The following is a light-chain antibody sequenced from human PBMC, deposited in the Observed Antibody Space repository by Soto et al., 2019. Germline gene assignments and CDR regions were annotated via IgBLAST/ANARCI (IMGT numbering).Light chain of an antibody. CDR3: QQYRSSPYT. CDR2: GAS. Sequence: EIVLTQSPGTLSLSTGERATLSCRASQSVSSSYLAWYQQKPGQAPRLLIYGASSRATGIPDRFSGSGSGTDFTLTISRLEPEDFAVYYCQQYRSSPYTFGQGTKLEIK. V-gene: IGKV3-20*01. J-gene: IGKJ2*01. CDR1: QSVSSSY.